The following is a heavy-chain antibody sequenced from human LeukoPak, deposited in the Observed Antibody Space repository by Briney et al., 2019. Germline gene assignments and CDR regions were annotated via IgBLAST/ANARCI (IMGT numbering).Heavy chain of an antibody. J-gene: IGHJ1*01. CDR3: VRGERCGGDCSSRQQ. CDR2: IYYTGST. D-gene: IGHD2-21*02. V-gene: IGHV4-59*01. Sequence: SETLSLTCTVSGGSISSYYLSWIRQPPGKGLEWIGYIYYTGSTNYHPSLAGRVTISLDISKNRISLHLNCVTAADTAVYYCVRGERCGGDCSSRQQWGQGTLVTVSS. CDR1: GGSISSYY.